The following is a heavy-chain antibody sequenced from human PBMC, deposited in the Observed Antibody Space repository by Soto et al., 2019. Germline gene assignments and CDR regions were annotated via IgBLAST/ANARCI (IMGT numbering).Heavy chain of an antibody. CDR3: ARDAHGANWRYFDL. V-gene: IGHV3-30-3*01. D-gene: IGHD1-20*01. CDR2: ISYDGSNK. CDR1: GFTFSSYA. J-gene: IGHJ2*01. Sequence: QVQLVESGGGVVQPGRSLRLSCAASGFTFSSYAVHWVRQAPGKGLEWVAVISYDGSNKYYADSVKGRFTISRDNSKNTLYLQMNSLRADDTAVYYCARDAHGANWRYFDLWGRGTLVTVSS.